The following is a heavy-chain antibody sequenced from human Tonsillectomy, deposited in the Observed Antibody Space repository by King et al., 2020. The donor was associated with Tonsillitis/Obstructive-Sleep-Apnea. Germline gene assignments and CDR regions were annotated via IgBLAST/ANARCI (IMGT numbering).Heavy chain of an antibody. CDR2: ISYDGSNK. D-gene: IGHD4-17*01. Sequence: VQLVESGGGVVQPGRSLRLSCAASGFTFSSYAMHWGRQAPDKGLEWGVVISYDGSNKYYADSVKGRFTTSRDNSKNTLYLQMNSLGAEDTAVYYCASLYGDYQVGYFDYWGQGTLVTVSS. V-gene: IGHV3-30*01. J-gene: IGHJ4*02. CDR3: ASLYGDYQVGYFDY. CDR1: GFTFSSYA.